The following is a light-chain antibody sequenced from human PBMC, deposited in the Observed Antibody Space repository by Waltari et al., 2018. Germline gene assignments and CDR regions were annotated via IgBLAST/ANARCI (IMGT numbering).Light chain of an antibody. CDR1: HGISMY. CDR3: QQYDHAPFT. J-gene: IGKJ3*01. V-gene: IGKV1-27*01. CDR2: DSS. Sequence: DIQMSQSPSSLSASIGDRVTITCRASHGISMYLAWYQVKPGHVPKVLIYDSSHLQSGIPSRFSGSGYGTEFTLTISSLQPEDIAAYYCQQYDHAPFTFGPGTRVDIK.